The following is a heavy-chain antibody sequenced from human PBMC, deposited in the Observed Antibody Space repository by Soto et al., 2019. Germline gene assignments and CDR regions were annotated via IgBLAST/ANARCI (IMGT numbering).Heavy chain of an antibody. J-gene: IGHJ4*02. CDR1: GVQYTRYW. D-gene: IGHD1-26*01. CDR3: ERLVTGSDY. V-gene: IGHV5-51*01. CDR2: IYPGDSDT. Sequence: DCLKRSVKGSGVQYTRYWNGWVRQMPGKGLEWMGIIYPGDSDTRYSPSFQGQVTISADKSISTAYLQWSSLKASDTAMYYCERLVTGSDYSGQGTLVTVS.